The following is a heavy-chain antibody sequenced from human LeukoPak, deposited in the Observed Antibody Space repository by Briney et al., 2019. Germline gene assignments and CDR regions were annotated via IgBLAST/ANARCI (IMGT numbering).Heavy chain of an antibody. D-gene: IGHD5-12*01. Sequence: RGSLRHSPAPPGFTFSSYGMCSVPQAPRKRLERVALMRYDRSNKYYADSVNGRFTISRDNSKNTLYLQMNSLRTEDTAVYYCAKDPGGYGFDIWGQGTMVTVSS. J-gene: IGHJ3*02. CDR1: GFTFSSYG. CDR2: MRYDRSNK. CDR3: AKDPGGYGFDI. V-gene: IGHV3-30*02.